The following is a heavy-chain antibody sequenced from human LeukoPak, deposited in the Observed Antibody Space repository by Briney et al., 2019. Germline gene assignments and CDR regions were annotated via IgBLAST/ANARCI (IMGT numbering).Heavy chain of an antibody. J-gene: IGHJ4*02. D-gene: IGHD6-19*01. CDR2: IKSKTYGGTT. Sequence: GGSLRLSCAASGFTFSNTWMSWVRQTPGKGLEWVGRIKSKTYGGTTDYAAHVKGRFTISRDDSKNTLFLQMNSLKTEDTAVYYCTTAGLRFQGWSWGQGTLVTVSS. CDR1: GFTFSNTW. V-gene: IGHV3-15*01. CDR3: TTAGLRFQGWS.